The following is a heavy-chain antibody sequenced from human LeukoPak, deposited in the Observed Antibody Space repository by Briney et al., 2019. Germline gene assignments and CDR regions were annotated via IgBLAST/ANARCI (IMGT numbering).Heavy chain of an antibody. D-gene: IGHD5-18*01. J-gene: IGHJ4*02. CDR1: GFTFTTYD. Sequence: GGSLRLSCAASGFTFTTYDMHWVRQAPGKGLEWVAVISSGGDIKIYADSVKGRFTISRDNSKNTLFLEMNSLRVDDTAVYYCARVQYSYGYDGSFFWGQGTLVTVSS. CDR2: ISSGGDIK. CDR3: ARVQYSYGYDGSFF. V-gene: IGHV3-30-3*01.